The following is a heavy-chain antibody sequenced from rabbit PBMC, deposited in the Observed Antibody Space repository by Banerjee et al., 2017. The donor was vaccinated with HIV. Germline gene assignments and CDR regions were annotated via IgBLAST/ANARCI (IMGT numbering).Heavy chain of an antibody. D-gene: IGHD3-3*01. J-gene: IGHJ4*01. CDR1: GFDFSAYA. V-gene: IGHV1S47*01. CDR2: LYPIYGAT. Sequence: QEQLVESGGGLVRPGGSLKLSCKASGFDFSAYAISWVRQAPGKGLEWIAFLYPIYGATDYASWVNGRFTVSLDNAQNTVFLQMTSLTAADTATYFCARGLVAGVLDLWGPGTLVTVS. CDR3: ARGLVAGVLDL.